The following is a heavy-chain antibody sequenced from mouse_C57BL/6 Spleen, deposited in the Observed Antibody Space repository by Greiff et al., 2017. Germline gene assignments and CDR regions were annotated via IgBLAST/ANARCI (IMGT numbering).Heavy chain of an antibody. CDR3: ARRPYYYGSSYVDY. V-gene: IGHV1-50*01. Sequence: QVQLQQPGAELVKPGASVKLSCKASGYTFTSYWMQWVKQRPGQGLEWIGEIDPFDSYTNYNQKFKGKATLTVDTSSSTAYMQLSSLTSEDSAVYYCARRPYYYGSSYVDYWGQGTTLTVSS. CDR2: IDPFDSYT. D-gene: IGHD1-1*01. J-gene: IGHJ2*01. CDR1: GYTFTSYW.